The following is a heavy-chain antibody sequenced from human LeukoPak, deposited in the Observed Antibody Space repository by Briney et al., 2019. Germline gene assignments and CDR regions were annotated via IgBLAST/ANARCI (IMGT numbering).Heavy chain of an antibody. Sequence: ASVKVSCKASGYTFTSNYIHWVRQAPGQGLEWMGMIYPRDGSTSYAQKFQGRVTMTRDTSTSTVYMYLSSLRSEDMAVYYCARDSLYGVVDYWGQGTLVTVSS. CDR2: IYPRDGST. V-gene: IGHV1-46*01. D-gene: IGHD4-17*01. CDR1: GYTFTSNY. J-gene: IGHJ4*02. CDR3: ARDSLYGVVDY.